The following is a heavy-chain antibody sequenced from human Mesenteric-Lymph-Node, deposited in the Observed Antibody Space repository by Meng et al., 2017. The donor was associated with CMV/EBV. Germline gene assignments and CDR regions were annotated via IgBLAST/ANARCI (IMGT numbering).Heavy chain of an antibody. CDR1: GYSISSGYY. CDR2: IYHSGST. V-gene: IGHV4-38-2*02. CDR3: ARDFYGNDGY. Sequence: SETLSLTCTVSGYSISSGYYWGWIRQPPGKGLEWIGSIYHSGSTYYNPSLKSRVTISVDTSKNQFSLKLSSVTAADTAVYYCARDFYGNDGYWGQGTLVTVSS. D-gene: IGHD2/OR15-2a*01. J-gene: IGHJ4*02.